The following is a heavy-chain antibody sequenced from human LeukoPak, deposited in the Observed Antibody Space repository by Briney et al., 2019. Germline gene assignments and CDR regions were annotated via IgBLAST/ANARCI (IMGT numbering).Heavy chain of an antibody. CDR1: GFTFSSYA. J-gene: IGHJ5*02. CDR2: INDNGVST. V-gene: IGHV3-23*01. D-gene: IGHD1-26*01. Sequence: GGSLRLSCAASGFTFSSYAMTWVRQAPGKGLEWVSAINDNGVSTYYADSVKGRFTISRDNSKNKLFLQMNSLRAEDTAVYYCARSIVGGFDPWGQGTLVTVSS. CDR3: ARSIVGGFDP.